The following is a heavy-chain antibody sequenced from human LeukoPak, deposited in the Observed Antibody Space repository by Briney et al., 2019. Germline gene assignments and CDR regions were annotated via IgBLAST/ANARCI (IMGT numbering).Heavy chain of an antibody. Sequence: SETLSLTCTVSGGSISSPYWTWIRQPPGKGLEWIGYIYYGGSTDYSPSLKSRATISLDTSKNQFSLHLTSVTAADTAVYYCARQGGGSSWYGDNWFDPWGQGTLVTVSS. CDR3: ARQGGGSSWYGDNWFDP. CDR1: GGSISSPY. J-gene: IGHJ5*02. D-gene: IGHD6-13*01. CDR2: IYYGGST. V-gene: IGHV4-59*08.